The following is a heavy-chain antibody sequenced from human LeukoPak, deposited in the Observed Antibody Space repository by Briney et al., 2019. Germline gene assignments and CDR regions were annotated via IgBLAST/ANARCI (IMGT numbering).Heavy chain of an antibody. CDR3: ARDVLFAATGIVGATLNQIDY. CDR1: GFTFSSYA. CDR2: ISYDGSNK. Sequence: PGGSLRLSCAASGFTFSSYAMHWVRQAPGKGLEWVAVISYDGSNKYYADSVKGRFAISRDNSKNTLYLQMNSLRAEDTAVYYCARDVLFAATGIVGATLNQIDYWGQGTLVTVSS. D-gene: IGHD1-26*01. V-gene: IGHV3-30*09. J-gene: IGHJ4*02.